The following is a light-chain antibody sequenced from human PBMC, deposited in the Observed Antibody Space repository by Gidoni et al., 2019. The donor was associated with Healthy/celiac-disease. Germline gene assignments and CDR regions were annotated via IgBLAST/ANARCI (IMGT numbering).Light chain of an antibody. CDR3: SSYTSSSVV. CDR1: SSDVGGYNY. J-gene: IGLJ2*01. CDR2: EVS. Sequence: QSALTQPASVSRSPGQSITISCTGPSSDVGGYNYVSWYQQHPGKAPKLMIYEVSNRPSGVSNRFSGSKSGNTASLTISGLQAEDEADYYCSSYTSSSVVFGGGTKLTVL. V-gene: IGLV2-14*01.